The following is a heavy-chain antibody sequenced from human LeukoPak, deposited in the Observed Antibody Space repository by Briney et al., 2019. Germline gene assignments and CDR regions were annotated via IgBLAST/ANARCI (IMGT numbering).Heavy chain of an antibody. D-gene: IGHD5-18*01. V-gene: IGHV1-69*04. J-gene: IGHJ4*02. CDR2: IIPILGIA. CDR3: ARGWYSYGSLDY. CDR1: GYTFISYG. Sequence: APVKVSCKASGYTFISYGISWVRQAPGQGLEWMGRIIPILGIANYAQKFQGRVTITADKSTSTAYMELSSLRSEDTAVYYCARGWYSYGSLDYWGQGTLVTVSS.